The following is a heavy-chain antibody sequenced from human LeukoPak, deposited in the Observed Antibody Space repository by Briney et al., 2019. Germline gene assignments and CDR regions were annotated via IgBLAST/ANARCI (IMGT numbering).Heavy chain of an antibody. Sequence: GGTLRLSCAASGFTFSNYGLSWVRQAPGKGLEWVSGITGSGGSTHYADSVKGRFTISRDNSKNTLYLQMNSLRAEDTAIYYCARDERLLSFLKWGQGTLVTVSS. CDR3: ARDERLLSFLK. D-gene: IGHD3-3*01. J-gene: IGHJ4*02. CDR2: ITGSGGST. CDR1: GFTFSNYG. V-gene: IGHV3-23*01.